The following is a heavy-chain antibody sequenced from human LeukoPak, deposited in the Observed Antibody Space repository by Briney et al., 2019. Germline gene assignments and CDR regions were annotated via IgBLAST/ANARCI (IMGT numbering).Heavy chain of an antibody. V-gene: IGHV3-30*02. J-gene: IGHJ4*02. Sequence: WVAFVQNDESEKFFADSVKGRFTVSRDNSKNTLYLQMNSLRGDDTAVYYCAKERQLEPFDCWGQGTLVTVSS. D-gene: IGHD1-1*01. CDR2: VQNDESEK. CDR3: AKERQLEPFDC.